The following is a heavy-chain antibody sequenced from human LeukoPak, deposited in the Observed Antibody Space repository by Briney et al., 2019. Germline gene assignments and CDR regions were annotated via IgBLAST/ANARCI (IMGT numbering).Heavy chain of an antibody. V-gene: IGHV3-23*01. CDR2: ISGSGGST. D-gene: IGHD3-22*01. CDR3: AKRAYDSSGQGYYFDY. Sequence: PGGSLRLSCAASGFTFNSYAMSWVRQAPGKGLEWVSAISGSGGSTYYADSVKGRFTISRDNSKNTLYLQMNSLRAEDTAVYYCAKRAYDSSGQGYYFDYWGQGTLVTVSS. J-gene: IGHJ4*02. CDR1: GFTFNSYA.